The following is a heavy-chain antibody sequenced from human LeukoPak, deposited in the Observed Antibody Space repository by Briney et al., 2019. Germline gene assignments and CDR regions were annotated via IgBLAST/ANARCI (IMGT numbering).Heavy chain of an antibody. CDR2: IYYSGST. CDR1: GGSISSYY. D-gene: IGHD3-10*01. V-gene: IGHV4-59*01. CDR3: ARVHGSGGNWFDP. Sequence: ASETLSPTCTVSGGSISSYYWSWIRQPPGKGLEWIGYIYYSGSTNYNPSLKSRVTISVDTSKNHFSLKLSSVTAADTAVYYCARVHGSGGNWFDPWGQGTLVTVSS. J-gene: IGHJ5*02.